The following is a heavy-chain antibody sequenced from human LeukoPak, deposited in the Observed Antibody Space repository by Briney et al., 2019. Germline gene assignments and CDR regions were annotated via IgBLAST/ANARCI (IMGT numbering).Heavy chain of an antibody. CDR3: AKDAGYRENYYHYYYLDV. CDR2: MRYDESNT. D-gene: IGHD5-24*01. J-gene: IGHJ6*03. CDR1: GFTFSKYG. Sequence: PGGSLRLSCVASGFTFSKYGIHWVRQAPAKGLEWVAFMRYDESNTYYADSVKGRFTVSRDNSKNTLYLQMHSLRVEDTAVYYCAKDAGYRENYYHYYYLDVWGKGTTVTVSS. V-gene: IGHV3-30*02.